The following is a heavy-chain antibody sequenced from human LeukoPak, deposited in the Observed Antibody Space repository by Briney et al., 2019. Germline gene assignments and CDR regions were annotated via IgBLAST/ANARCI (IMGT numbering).Heavy chain of an antibody. CDR1: GYTFTYYY. Sequence: WASVKVSYKASGYTFTYYYMHLVRHAPGQGLEWMGIINLSSGSTSYAQKFQGRVTMTRDTSTSTVYMDVSSLRSDDTAVYYCATIAASDAEYFQHWGRGTLVAVCS. CDR2: INLSSGST. J-gene: IGHJ1*01. CDR3: ATIAASDAEYFQH. D-gene: IGHD6-6*01. V-gene: IGHV1-46*01.